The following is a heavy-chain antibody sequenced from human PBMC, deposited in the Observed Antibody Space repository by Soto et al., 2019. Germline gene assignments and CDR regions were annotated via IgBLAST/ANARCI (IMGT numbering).Heavy chain of an antibody. CDR3: ARGTVGTNPNWLGP. CDR1: GFTVSSSS. D-gene: IGHD1-26*01. Sequence: EVQLVESGGGLVQPGGSLRLSCAASGFTVSSSSLNWVRQAPGKGLEWVSSIYKSGDTYYADSVKGRFTISRDNYKSTLFLQRNSLRAEDTAVYYCARGTVGTNPNWLGPWGQGTLVTVSS. J-gene: IGHJ5*02. V-gene: IGHV3-66*01. CDR2: IYKSGDT.